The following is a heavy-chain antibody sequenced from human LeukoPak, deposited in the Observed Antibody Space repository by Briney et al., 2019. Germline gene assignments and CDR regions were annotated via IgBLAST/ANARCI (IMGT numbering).Heavy chain of an antibody. V-gene: IGHV1-46*01. CDR2: INPSGGST. J-gene: IGHJ3*02. CDR3: ARVPDYYDSSGYLRPDAFDI. D-gene: IGHD3-22*01. Sequence: GASVKVSCKASGYTFTSYYMHWVRQAPGQGLEWMGIINPSGGSTSYAQKFQGRVTMTRDMSTSTVYMELSSLRSEDTAVYYCARVPDYYDSSGYLRPDAFDIWGQGTMVTVSS. CDR1: GYTFTSYY.